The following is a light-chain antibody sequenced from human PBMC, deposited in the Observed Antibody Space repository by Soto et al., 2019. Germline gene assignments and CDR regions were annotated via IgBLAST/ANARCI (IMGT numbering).Light chain of an antibody. V-gene: IGKV3-20*01. CDR3: QLYGSSPPRYS. J-gene: IGKJ2*01. Sequence: ESVLTQSPGTLSLSPGERAALSCRASQSVSSSYLAWYQQKSGQAPRLLIYAASTRATGIPDRCSGSGSGTDFTLTISRLEPEDFAVYFCQLYGSSPPRYSFGQGTKLEIK. CDR2: AAS. CDR1: QSVSSSY.